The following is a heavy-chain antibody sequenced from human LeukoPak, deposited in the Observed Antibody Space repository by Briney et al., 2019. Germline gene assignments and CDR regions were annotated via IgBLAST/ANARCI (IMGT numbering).Heavy chain of an antibody. CDR1: GFTFSTYA. J-gene: IGHJ5*02. V-gene: IGHV3-30*18. Sequence: GGSLRLSCAASGFTFSTYAMHWVRQAPGKGLEWVAVISYDGSNKYYADSVKGRFTISRDNSKNTLYLQMNTLRAEDTAVYYCAKDVSWNWFDPWGQGILVTVSS. CDR2: ISYDGSNK. CDR3: AKDVSWNWFDP.